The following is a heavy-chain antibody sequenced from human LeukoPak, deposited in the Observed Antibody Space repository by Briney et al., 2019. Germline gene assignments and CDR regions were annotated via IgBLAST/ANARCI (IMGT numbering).Heavy chain of an antibody. CDR3: ARLGSGSNY. J-gene: IGHJ4*02. Sequence: SQTLSLTCAISGDSVSSNSAAWIWIRQSPSRGVEWLGRTYYRSKWYTEYAVSVKSRITINPDTSKNQFSLQLSSVNPEDTAVYYCARLGSGSNYWGQGTLVTVSS. D-gene: IGHD3-10*01. CDR2: TYYRSKWYT. V-gene: IGHV6-1*01. CDR1: GDSVSSNSAA.